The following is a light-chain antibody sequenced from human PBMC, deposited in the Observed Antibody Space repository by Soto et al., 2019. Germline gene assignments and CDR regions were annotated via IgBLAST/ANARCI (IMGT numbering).Light chain of an antibody. J-gene: IGKJ5*01. CDR2: DAY. CDR1: QCFRGL. V-gene: IGKV3-11*01. CDR3: QQRHMWPIT. Sequence: IVFTHPHSTLVFSPGGRVPLSCRASQCFRGLLAWYRRKPGQAPRLLIYDAYNRATGIPPRFSGSGSGTDFTLTISSLEPEDSAVYYCQQRHMWPITFGQGTRLEI.